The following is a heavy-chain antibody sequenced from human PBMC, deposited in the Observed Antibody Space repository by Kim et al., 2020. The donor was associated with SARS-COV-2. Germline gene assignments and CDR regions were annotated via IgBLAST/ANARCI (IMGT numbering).Heavy chain of an antibody. CDR2: INHSGST. V-gene: IGHV4-34*01. CDR1: GGSFSGYY. Sequence: SETLSLTCAVYGGSFSGYYWSWIRQPPGKGLEWIGEINHSGSTNYNQSLKSRVTISVDTSKNQFSLKLSSVTAADTAVYYCARVGLVAGNYYYYGMDVWGQGTTVTVSS. D-gene: IGHD6-19*01. CDR3: ARVGLVAGNYYYYGMDV. J-gene: IGHJ6*02.